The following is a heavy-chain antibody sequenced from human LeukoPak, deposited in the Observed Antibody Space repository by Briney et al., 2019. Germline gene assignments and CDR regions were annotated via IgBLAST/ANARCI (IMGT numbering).Heavy chain of an antibody. CDR2: ISAYNGNT. CDR1: GYTFTSYG. Sequence: GASVKVSCKASGYTFTSYGISWVRQAPGQGLEWMGWISAYNGNTNYAQKLQGRVTMTTDTSTSTAYMELRSLRSDDTAVYYCARGGYSYGRQGNRVIDNYFDYWGQGTLVTVSS. V-gene: IGHV1-18*01. J-gene: IGHJ4*02. CDR3: ARGGYSYGRQGNRVIDNYFDY. D-gene: IGHD5-18*01.